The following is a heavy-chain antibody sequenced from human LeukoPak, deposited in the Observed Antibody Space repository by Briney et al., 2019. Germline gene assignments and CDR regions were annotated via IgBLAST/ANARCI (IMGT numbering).Heavy chain of an antibody. CDR3: ATWGRLGLIYYFDF. Sequence: GASVKVSCKVSGYALTDLSIYWVRQAPGKGLEWLGTFDPEDVETISSQKFQGRVTMTEDTSINTTYMDLSGLRSEDTAIYYCATWGRLGLIYYFDFWGQGTLVTVSS. J-gene: IGHJ4*02. V-gene: IGHV1-24*01. D-gene: IGHD3-16*01. CDR1: GYALTDLS. CDR2: FDPEDVET.